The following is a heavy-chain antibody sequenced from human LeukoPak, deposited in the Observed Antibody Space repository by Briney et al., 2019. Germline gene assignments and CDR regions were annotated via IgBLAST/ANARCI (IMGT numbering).Heavy chain of an antibody. CDR1: GGSISSSSCY. D-gene: IGHD5-24*01. CDR2: IYYSGST. Sequence: PSQTLSLTCTVSGGSISSSSCYWGWIRQPPGKGLEWIGSIYYSGSTYYNPSLKSRVTISVDTSKNQFSLKLSSVTAADTAVYYCARDRLAMATILGAFDIWGQGTMVTVSS. V-gene: IGHV4-39*07. CDR3: ARDRLAMATILGAFDI. J-gene: IGHJ3*02.